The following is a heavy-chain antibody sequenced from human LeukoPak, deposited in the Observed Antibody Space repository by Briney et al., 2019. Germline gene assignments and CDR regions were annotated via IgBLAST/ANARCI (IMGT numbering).Heavy chain of an antibody. CDR1: GFTFGSYW. Sequence: QPGGSLRLSCVASGFTFGSYWMHWVRQAPGKGPVWVSRINYDGTSTTYADSVKSRFTVSRDNGKKTVSLQINSLRPDDTAVYYCAREATTAFDYWGQGTLVTVSS. V-gene: IGHV3-74*01. CDR2: INYDGTST. D-gene: IGHD4-17*01. J-gene: IGHJ4*02. CDR3: AREATTAFDY.